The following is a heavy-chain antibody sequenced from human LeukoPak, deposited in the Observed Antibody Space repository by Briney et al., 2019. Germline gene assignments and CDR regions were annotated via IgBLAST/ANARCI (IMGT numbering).Heavy chain of an antibody. J-gene: IGHJ4*02. D-gene: IGHD2-21*01. CDR2: ILSDGFTT. CDR1: GFTFSHDV. CDR3: ARRGSVNALDY. V-gene: IGHV3-64*02. Sequence: GGSLRLPCAASGFTFSHDVMYWVRQAPGKGLECVAAILSDGFTTYYGDSVKGRFIISRDNSKNTLDLQMGSLRPDDLAVYYCARRGSVNALDYWGQGTLVTVSS.